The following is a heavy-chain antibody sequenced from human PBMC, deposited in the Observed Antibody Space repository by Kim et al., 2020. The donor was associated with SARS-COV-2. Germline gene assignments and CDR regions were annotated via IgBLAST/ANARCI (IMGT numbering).Heavy chain of an antibody. Sequence: GGSLRLSCAASGFTFNSNFMSWVRQAPGKGLEWVAVIYSGGTERYAASVQSRFTISRDNSKNKLHLQMERLRVEDTAIDYCAREEDDFGANSGYCDYWGQGVLVTVAS. CDR2: IYSGGTE. D-gene: IGHD4-17*01. CDR3: AREEDDFGANSGYCDY. J-gene: IGHJ4*02. V-gene: IGHV3-66*01. CDR1: GFTFNSNF.